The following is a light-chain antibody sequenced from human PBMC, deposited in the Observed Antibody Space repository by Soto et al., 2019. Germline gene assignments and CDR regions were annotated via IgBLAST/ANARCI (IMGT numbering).Light chain of an antibody. CDR3: QQYENYWT. Sequence: DIQMTQSPSTVSAYVGDSVTITCRASQSITTWLAWYQQRPGKAPKLLIYDVSSLRSGVPSRFRGSGSGTDFTLTISHLTPDDSATYYCQQYENYWTFGQGTKVDIK. J-gene: IGKJ1*01. CDR2: DVS. CDR1: QSITTW. V-gene: IGKV1-5*01.